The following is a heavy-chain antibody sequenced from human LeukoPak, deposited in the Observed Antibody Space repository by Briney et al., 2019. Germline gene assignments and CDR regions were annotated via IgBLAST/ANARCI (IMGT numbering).Heavy chain of an antibody. V-gene: IGHV3-66*01. CDR2: IYGSELT. J-gene: IGHJ3*02. Sequence: GGSLRLSCAASGFTFSDHYMDWVRQAPGKGLEWVSLIYGSELTYYADSVKGRFTTFRDDSKNTLSLQMNSLRAEDTAMYYCARDLLTLDAFDIWGQGTTVTVSS. CDR3: ARDLLTLDAFDI. CDR1: GFTFSDHY. D-gene: IGHD2-15*01.